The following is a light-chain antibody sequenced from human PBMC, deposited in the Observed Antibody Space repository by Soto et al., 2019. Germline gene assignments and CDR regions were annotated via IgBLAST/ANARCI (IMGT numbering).Light chain of an antibody. CDR2: DAS. J-gene: IGKJ1*01. CDR1: QSVSSY. V-gene: IGKV3-11*01. Sequence: EIVLTQSPATLSLSPGERATLSCRASQSVSSYLAWYQQKPGQAPRLLIYDASNRATGIPARFSGSGSGTDFTLTISSLEPEDVAVYYCQQRSNWPTWTFGQGTKV. CDR3: QQRSNWPTWT.